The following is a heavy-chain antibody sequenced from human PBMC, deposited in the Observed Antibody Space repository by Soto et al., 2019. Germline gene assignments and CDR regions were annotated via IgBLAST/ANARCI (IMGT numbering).Heavy chain of an antibody. J-gene: IGHJ4*02. CDR2: ISYEGSNK. CDR1: GFTFSSYA. D-gene: IGHD4-4*01. V-gene: IGHV3-30-3*01. Sequence: QVQLVESGGGVVQPGRSLRLSCAASGFTFSSYAMHWVRQAPGTGLEWVAVISYEGSNKYYADSVKGRFTISRDNSKNTLYLQMNSLRTDDTAVYYCARVLGGMATVPFDYWGQGALVTVSS. CDR3: ARVLGGMATVPFDY.